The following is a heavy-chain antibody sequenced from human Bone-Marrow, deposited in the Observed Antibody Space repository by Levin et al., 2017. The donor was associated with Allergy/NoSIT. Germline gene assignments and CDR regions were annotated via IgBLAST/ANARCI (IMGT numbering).Heavy chain of an antibody. D-gene: IGHD6-19*01. CDR2: VSGSGSDT. CDR1: GFTFSSYA. CDR3: ARDHVAGSLWYFDL. J-gene: IGHJ2*01. V-gene: IGHV3-23*01. Sequence: GGSLRLSCAASGFTFSSYAMSWVRQAPGKGLEWVSAVSGSGSDTYYTDTVKGRFAISRDNSKNMLYLQLSSLRAEDTDIYCCARDHVAGSLWYFDLWGRGTLVTVSS.